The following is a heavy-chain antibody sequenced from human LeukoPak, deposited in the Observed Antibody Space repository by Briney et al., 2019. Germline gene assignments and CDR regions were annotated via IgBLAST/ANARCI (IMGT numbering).Heavy chain of an antibody. CDR1: GGSTSSSY. V-gene: IGHV4-59*08. CDR3: ARQGSGSARD. D-gene: IGHD6-19*01. Sequence: SETLSLTCTVSGGSTSSSYWSWIRQPPGKGLEWIGYIYYSGSTNYNPSLKSRVTISVDTSKNQFSLKLSSVTAADTAVYYCARQGSGSARDWGQGTLVTVSS. J-gene: IGHJ4*02. CDR2: IYYSGST.